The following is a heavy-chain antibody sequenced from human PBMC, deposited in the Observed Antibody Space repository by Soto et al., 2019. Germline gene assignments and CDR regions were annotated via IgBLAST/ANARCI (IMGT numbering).Heavy chain of an antibody. D-gene: IGHD3-22*01. Sequence: EVQLLESGGGLVQPGGSLRLSCAASGFTFSSYAMSWVRQAPGKGLEWVSAISGSGGSTYYADSVKGRFTISRDNSKNTLYPQMNSLRAEDTAVYYCAKGTAGYYESSGLPTGYWGKGTLVTVSS. CDR2: ISGSGGST. CDR3: AKGTAGYYESSGLPTGY. V-gene: IGHV3-23*01. J-gene: IGHJ4*02. CDR1: GFTFSSYA.